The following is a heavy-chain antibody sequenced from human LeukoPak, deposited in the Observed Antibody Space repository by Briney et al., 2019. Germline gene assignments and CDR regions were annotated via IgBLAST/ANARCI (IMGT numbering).Heavy chain of an antibody. V-gene: IGHV4-39*07. CDR1: GGSISSSSYY. CDR2: IYYSGST. J-gene: IGHJ4*02. Sequence: SETLSLTCTVSGGSISSSSYYWGWTRQPPGKGLEWIGSIYYSGSTYYNPSLKSRVTISVDTSKNQFSLKLSSVTAADTAVYYCATWIAAAGTRSDYWGQGTLVTVSS. CDR3: ATWIAAAGTRSDY. D-gene: IGHD6-13*01.